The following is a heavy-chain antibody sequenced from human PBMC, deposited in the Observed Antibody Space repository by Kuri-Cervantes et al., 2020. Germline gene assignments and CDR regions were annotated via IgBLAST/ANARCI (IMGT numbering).Heavy chain of an antibody. D-gene: IGHD3-22*01. CDR3: ARASVYDSSGHYYYGMDV. J-gene: IGHJ6*02. V-gene: IGHV4-38-2*01. Sequence: GSLRLSCAVSGYSISSGYYWGWIRQPPGKGLEWIGSIYHSGSTYYNPSLKSRVTTSVDTSKNQFSLKLSSVTAADTAVYYCARASVYDSSGHYYYGMDVWGQGTTVTVSS. CDR2: IYHSGST. CDR1: GYSISSGYY.